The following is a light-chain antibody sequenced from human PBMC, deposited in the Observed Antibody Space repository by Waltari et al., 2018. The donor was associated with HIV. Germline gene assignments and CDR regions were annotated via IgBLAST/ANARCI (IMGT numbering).Light chain of an antibody. Sequence: QSALTQPRPVSGSPGQSVTISCTGTSSEVGAYNRVSWYQQHPGKAPKVVIYDVRERPAGVPDRFSGSKSANTASLTISGLQADDEADYHCCSFAGSYIVFGTGTKVTVL. CDR1: SSEVGAYNR. CDR2: DVR. J-gene: IGLJ1*01. CDR3: CSFAGSYIV. V-gene: IGLV2-11*01.